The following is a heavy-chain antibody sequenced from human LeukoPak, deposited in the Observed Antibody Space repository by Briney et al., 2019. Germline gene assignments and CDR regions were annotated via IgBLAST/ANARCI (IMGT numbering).Heavy chain of an antibody. CDR1: GYTFTNYW. CDR2: IYPGDSRT. D-gene: IGHD2-2*01. J-gene: IGHJ5*02. V-gene: IGHV5-51*01. CDR3: ACRMLTSTRFEP. Sequence: GESLKISCQASGYTFTNYWIGWVRQMPGKGPEWMAVIYPGDSRTRYNPSFQGQVTISADKSINTAFLNWNSLKASDTALYYCACRMLTSTRFEPWGQGTLVTVTS.